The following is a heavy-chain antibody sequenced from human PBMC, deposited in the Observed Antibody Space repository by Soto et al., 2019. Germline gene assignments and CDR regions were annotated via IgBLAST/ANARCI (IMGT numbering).Heavy chain of an antibody. D-gene: IGHD3-9*01. CDR2: IKQDGSEK. Sequence: GGSLRLSCAASGFTFSSYWMSWVRQAPGKGLEWVANIKQDGSEKYYGDSVKGRFTISRDNAKNSLYLQMNSLRAEDTAVYYCAREISLLRYFDWLRPYNWFDPWGQGTLVTVSS. J-gene: IGHJ5*02. CDR1: GFTFSSYW. V-gene: IGHV3-7*01. CDR3: AREISLLRYFDWLRPYNWFDP.